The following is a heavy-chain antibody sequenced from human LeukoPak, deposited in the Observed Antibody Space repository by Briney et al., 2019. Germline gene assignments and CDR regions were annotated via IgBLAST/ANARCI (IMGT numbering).Heavy chain of an antibody. CDR2: INDDGSAT. Sequence: PGGSLRLSCAASGFSFSNYWMHWVRQVPGKGLVWVSRINDDGSATFYADSVKGRFTISRDNAKNSLYLQMNSLRAEDTAVYYCARVLPELYYDSSGSYGNVDAFDIWGQGTMVTVSS. D-gene: IGHD3-22*01. CDR3: ARVLPELYYDSSGSYGNVDAFDI. CDR1: GFSFSNYW. V-gene: IGHV3-74*01. J-gene: IGHJ3*02.